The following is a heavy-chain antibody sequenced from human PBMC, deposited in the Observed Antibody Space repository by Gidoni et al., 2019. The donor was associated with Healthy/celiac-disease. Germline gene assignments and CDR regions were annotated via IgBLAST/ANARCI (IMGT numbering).Heavy chain of an antibody. CDR1: GLTFSSYS. Sequence: EVQLVESGGGLVKPGGSLRLSCAASGLTFSSYSMNWVRQAPGQGLEWVSSISSSSSYIYYADSVKGLFTISRDNAKNSLYLQMNSLRAEDTAVYYCAREGDPYYYYYYGMDVWGQGTTVTVSS. CDR3: AREGDPYYYYYYGMDV. D-gene: IGHD2-21*02. J-gene: IGHJ6*02. CDR2: ISSSSSYI. V-gene: IGHV3-21*01.